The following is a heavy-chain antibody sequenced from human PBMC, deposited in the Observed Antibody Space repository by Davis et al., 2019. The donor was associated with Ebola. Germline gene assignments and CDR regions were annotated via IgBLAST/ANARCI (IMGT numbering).Heavy chain of an antibody. Sequence: SETLSLTCTVSGGSISSYYWSWIRQPPGKGLEWVGYILYSGSANYNPSLKSRVTISVDTSKNQFSLKLSSVTAADTAVYYCARVGPQEEGLDYWGQGTLVTVSS. V-gene: IGHV4-59*01. CDR1: GGSISSYY. J-gene: IGHJ4*02. CDR3: ARVGPQEEGLDY. CDR2: ILYSGSA.